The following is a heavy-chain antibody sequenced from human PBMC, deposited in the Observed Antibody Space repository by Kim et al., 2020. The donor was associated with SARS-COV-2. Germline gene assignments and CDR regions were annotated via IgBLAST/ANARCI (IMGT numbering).Heavy chain of an antibody. Sequence: FTISRDNAKNSLYLQMNSLRAEDTAVYYCARDRSSSVLLWFREFTYGMDVWGQGTTVTVSS. D-gene: IGHD3-10*01. J-gene: IGHJ6*02. V-gene: IGHV3-11*06. CDR3: ARDRSSSVLLWFREFTYGMDV.